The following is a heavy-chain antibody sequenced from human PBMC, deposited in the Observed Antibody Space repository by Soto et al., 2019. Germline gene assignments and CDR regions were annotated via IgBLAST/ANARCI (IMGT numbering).Heavy chain of an antibody. D-gene: IGHD3-22*01. J-gene: IGHJ4*02. CDR2: IDPSDSQT. CDR1: GYSFAGYW. V-gene: IGHV5-10-1*01. CDR3: ARKIYDSDTGPNFQYYFDS. Sequence: GGSLKISCKXYGYSFAGYWITWVRQKPGKGLEWMGRIDPSDSQTYYSPSFRGHVTISVTKSITTVFLQWSSLRASDTAMYYCARKIYDSDTGPNFQYYFDSWGQGTPVTVSS.